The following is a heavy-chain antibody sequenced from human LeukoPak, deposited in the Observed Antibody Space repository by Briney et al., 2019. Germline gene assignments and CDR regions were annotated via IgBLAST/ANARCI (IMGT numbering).Heavy chain of an antibody. J-gene: IGHJ4*02. D-gene: IGHD6-19*01. CDR1: GFTFDTHG. CDR3: ARVGPFGSGWPDY. CDR2: ISGNADRT. Sequence: GGSLRLSCTASGFTFDTHGMIWVRQAPGKGLEWVSAISGNADRTDYADSVKGRFTISRDTSKNTLYLQMSSLRSDDTAVYYCARVGPFGSGWPDYWGQGTLVTVSS. V-gene: IGHV3-23*01.